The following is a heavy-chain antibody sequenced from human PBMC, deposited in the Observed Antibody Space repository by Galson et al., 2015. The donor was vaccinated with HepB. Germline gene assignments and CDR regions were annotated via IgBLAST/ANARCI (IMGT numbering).Heavy chain of an antibody. CDR2: ISYSSSYI. CDR1: GFAFSNYS. CDR3: ASLTFVVVIPT. V-gene: IGHV3-21*01. Sequence: SLRLSCAASGFAFSNYSMNWVRQAPGKGLEWVSSISYSSSYIYYSDSVKGRFTISRDNAKNSLYLQMNSLRAEDTAVYYCASLTFVVVIPTWGQGTLVTDSA. D-gene: IGHD2-21*01. J-gene: IGHJ5*02.